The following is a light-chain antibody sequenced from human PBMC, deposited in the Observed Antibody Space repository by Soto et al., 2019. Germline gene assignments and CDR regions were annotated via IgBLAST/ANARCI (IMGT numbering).Light chain of an antibody. CDR2: TAP. CDR3: QQSYNTPLT. Sequence: DIQMTQSPSTLSASVGDRVTIPCRASQGISTYLNWYQQTPGKAPKLLIYTAPTLQSGVPSRFSGSGSGTDFTLTISSLQPEDFATFYCQQSYNTPLTFGGGTKVDIK. V-gene: IGKV1-39*01. J-gene: IGKJ4*01. CDR1: QGISTY.